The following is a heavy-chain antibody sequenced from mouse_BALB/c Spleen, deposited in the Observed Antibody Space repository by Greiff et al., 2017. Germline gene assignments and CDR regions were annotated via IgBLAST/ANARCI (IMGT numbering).Heavy chain of an antibody. CDR2: ISYSGST. CDR3: ARFYDGYYGFAY. J-gene: IGHJ3*01. Sequence: EVQLQQSGPGLVKPSQSLSLTCTVTGYSITSDYAWNWIRQFPGNKLEWMGYISYSGSTSYNPSLKSRISITRDTSKNQFFLQLNSVTTEDTATYYCARFYDGYYGFAYWGQGTLVTVSA. D-gene: IGHD2-3*01. CDR1: GYSITSDYA. V-gene: IGHV3-2*02.